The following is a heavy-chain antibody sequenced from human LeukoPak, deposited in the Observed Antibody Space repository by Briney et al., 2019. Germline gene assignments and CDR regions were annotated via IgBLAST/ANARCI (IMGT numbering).Heavy chain of an antibody. CDR1: GFTFSSYA. Sequence: GGSLRLSCAASGFTFSSYAVSWVRQAPGKGLEWVSGISGSGGSTYFADSVKGRFTISRDNSKNTLYLQVNSLRAEDTAVYYCAKDAGPMVRGVIGDAFHIWGQGTMVTVSS. D-gene: IGHD3-10*01. CDR3: AKDAGPMVRGVIGDAFHI. CDR2: ISGSGGST. J-gene: IGHJ3*02. V-gene: IGHV3-23*01.